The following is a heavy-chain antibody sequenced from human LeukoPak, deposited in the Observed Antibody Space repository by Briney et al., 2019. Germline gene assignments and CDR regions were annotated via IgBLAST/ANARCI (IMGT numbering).Heavy chain of an antibody. V-gene: IGHV4-38-2*02. CDR3: ARNLIPEQLVLNF. CDR2: LSHSGSS. CDR1: GYSISSGYY. D-gene: IGHD6-13*01. J-gene: IGHJ4*02. Sequence: PSETLSLTCTVSGYSISSGYYWAWIRQPPGQGLEWIGTLSHSGSSYYNPSLKSRVTISVDTSKNQFSLNLRSVTPEDTAVYYCARNLIPEQLVLNFWGQGTLVTVSS.